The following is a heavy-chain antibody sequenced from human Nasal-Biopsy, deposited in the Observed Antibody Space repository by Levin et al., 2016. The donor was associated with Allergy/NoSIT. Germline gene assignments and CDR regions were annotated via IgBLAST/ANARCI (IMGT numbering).Heavy chain of an antibody. D-gene: IGHD3-3*01. CDR2: INPDNGGT. J-gene: IGHJ4*02. CDR3: ARGIGAFKGELDFWHTYFDS. Sequence: ASVKVSCKASGYTFTRNYINWVRQAPGQGLEWMGLINPDNGGTVYAQRFQGRVTITMDTSTSTVFMDLTSLTSEDTAMYYCARGIGAFKGELDFWHTYFDSWGQGTLVTVSS. V-gene: IGHV1-46*01. CDR1: GYTFTRNY.